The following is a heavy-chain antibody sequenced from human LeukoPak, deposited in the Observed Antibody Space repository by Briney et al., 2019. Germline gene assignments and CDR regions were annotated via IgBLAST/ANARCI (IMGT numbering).Heavy chain of an antibody. J-gene: IGHJ5*02. CDR3: AREDLRFLGFDP. CDR2: INPNSGGT. CDR1: GYTFTGYY. Sequence: GASVKVSCKASGYTFTGYYMHWVRRAPGQGLEWMGRINPNSGGTNYAQKFQGRVTMTRDTSISTAYMELSRLRSDDTAVYYCAREDLRFLGFDPWGQGTLVTVSS. V-gene: IGHV1-2*06. D-gene: IGHD3-3*01.